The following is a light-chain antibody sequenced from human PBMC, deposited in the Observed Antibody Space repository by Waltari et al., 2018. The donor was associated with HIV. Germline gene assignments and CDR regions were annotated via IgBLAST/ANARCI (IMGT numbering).Light chain of an antibody. Sequence: SSLSASVGDRVTITCQASQDINNYLNWYQQKPGKAPKLLIYDTSNLEEGVPSRFSGRGSGTDFTFTITSLQPEDFSTYYYQQKSTFGPGTKVDIK. V-gene: IGKV1-33*01. J-gene: IGKJ3*01. CDR1: QDINNY. CDR2: DTS. CDR3: QQKST.